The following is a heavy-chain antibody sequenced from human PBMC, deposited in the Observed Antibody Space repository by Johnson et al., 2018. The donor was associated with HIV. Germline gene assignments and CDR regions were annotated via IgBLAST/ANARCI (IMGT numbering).Heavy chain of an antibody. V-gene: IGHV3-15*01. Sequence: MLLVESGGGSVQPGDSLRLSCAASGFTFSDVWMTWVRQAPGRGLEWLGRIKTKTEGGTTDYAAPVKGRFTISRDDSINTVYLQMNSLKSEDMAVYYCAKVRRGSSWYIAFDIWGQGTMVTVSS. CDR2: IKTKTEGGTT. CDR3: AKVRRGSSWYIAFDI. D-gene: IGHD6-13*01. CDR1: GFTFSDVW. J-gene: IGHJ3*02.